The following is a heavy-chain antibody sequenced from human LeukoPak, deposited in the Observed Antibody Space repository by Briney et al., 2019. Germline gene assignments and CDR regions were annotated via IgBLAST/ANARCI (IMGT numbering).Heavy chain of an antibody. CDR2: MNPNSGNT. V-gene: IGHV1-8*02. CDR1: GGTFSSYA. J-gene: IGHJ3*02. CDR3: ARGDSTYDAFDI. Sequence: ASVKVSCKASGGTFSSYAINWVRQATGQGLEWMGWMNPNSGNTGYAQKFQGRVTMTRNTSISTAYMELSSLRSEDTAVYYCARGDSTYDAFDIWGQGTMVTVSS. D-gene: IGHD3-22*01.